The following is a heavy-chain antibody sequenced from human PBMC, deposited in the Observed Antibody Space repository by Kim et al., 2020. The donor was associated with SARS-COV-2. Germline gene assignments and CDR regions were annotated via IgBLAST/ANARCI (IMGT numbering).Heavy chain of an antibody. D-gene: IGHD1-26*01. CDR3: ARAEWELLLYYYYGMDV. CDR2: ISSRSSTI. J-gene: IGHJ6*02. CDR1: GFTFSSYS. V-gene: IGHV3-48*01. Sequence: GGSLRLSCAASGFTFSSYSMNWVRQAPGKGLEWVSYISSRSSTIYYADSVKGRFTISRDNAKNSLYLQMNSLRAEDTAVYYCARAEWELLLYYYYGMDVCGLGTTVTVSS.